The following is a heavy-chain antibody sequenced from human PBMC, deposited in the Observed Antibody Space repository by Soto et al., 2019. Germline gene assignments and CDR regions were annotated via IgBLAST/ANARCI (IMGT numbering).Heavy chain of an antibody. J-gene: IGHJ5*02. CDR2: INHSGST. CDR1: GGSFSGYY. V-gene: IGHV4-34*01. Sequence: PSETLSLTCAVYGGSFSGYYWSWIRQPPGKGLEWIGEINHSGSTNYNPSLKSRVTISVDTSKNQFSLKLSSVTAADTAVYYCARNPHDAYYYDRNLYPQYWFDPWGQGTLVTVSS. D-gene: IGHD3-10*02. CDR3: ARNPHDAYYYDRNLYPQYWFDP.